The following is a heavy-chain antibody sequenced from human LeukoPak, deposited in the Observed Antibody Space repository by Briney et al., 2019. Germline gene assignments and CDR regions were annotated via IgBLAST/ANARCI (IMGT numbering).Heavy chain of an antibody. J-gene: IGHJ4*02. CDR1: GGSISSNNYY. CDR2: IYYSGSP. V-gene: IGHV4-39*01. D-gene: IGHD1-1*01. CDR3: ATWRTAKTGFDY. Sequence: SETLSLTCTVSGGSISSNNYYWGWIRQPSGKGLEWIGSIYYSGSPYYNPSLKSRVTISVDTSKNQFSLRLRSVTAADTAVYYCATWRTAKTGFDYWGQGTLVTVSS.